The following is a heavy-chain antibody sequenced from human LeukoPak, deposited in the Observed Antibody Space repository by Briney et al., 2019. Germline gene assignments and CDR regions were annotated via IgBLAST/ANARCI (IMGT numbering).Heavy chain of an antibody. CDR2: IYHSGST. Sequence: SETLSLTCSVSTDSTNTYYWSWIRQSPGKGLEWIGHIYHSGSTDYNPSFKSRVTVSIDMSKKDFSLKLRSVTAADTAVYYCAREPRYYRDSYYSYMDVWGKGTTVTVSS. D-gene: IGHD3-22*01. V-gene: IGHV4-59*01. CDR1: TDSTNTYY. J-gene: IGHJ6*03. CDR3: AREPRYYRDSYYSYMDV.